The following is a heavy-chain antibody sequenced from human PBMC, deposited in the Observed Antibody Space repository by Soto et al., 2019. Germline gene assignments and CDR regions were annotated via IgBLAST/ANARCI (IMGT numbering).Heavy chain of an antibody. CDR1: GGTFSSYA. J-gene: IGHJ4*02. V-gene: IGHV1-69*06. D-gene: IGHD6-13*01. CDR2: IIPIFGTA. CDR3: AALTAAGTLDY. Sequence: SVKVSCKASGGTFSSYAISWVRQAPGQGLEWMGGIIPIFGTANYAQKLQGRVTITADKSTSTAYMELSSLRSEDTAVYYCAALTAAGTLDYWGQGTLVTVSS.